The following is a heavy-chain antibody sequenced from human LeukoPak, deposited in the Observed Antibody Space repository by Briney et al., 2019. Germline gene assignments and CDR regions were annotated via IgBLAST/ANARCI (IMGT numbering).Heavy chain of an antibody. D-gene: IGHD6-6*01. V-gene: IGHV4-39*01. CDR1: GDSIHSVYYF. CDR2: VYFDGDT. CDR3: ARHRKSARNYLYYYMDV. Sequence: SSETLSLTCTVSGDSIHSVYYFWGWIRQPPGKGLEWIGSVYFDGDTSYSPSLKSRVIISVDTSKNQSSLNLTSVTAADTALYYCARHRKSARNYLYYYMDVWGKGTTVTVSS. J-gene: IGHJ6*03.